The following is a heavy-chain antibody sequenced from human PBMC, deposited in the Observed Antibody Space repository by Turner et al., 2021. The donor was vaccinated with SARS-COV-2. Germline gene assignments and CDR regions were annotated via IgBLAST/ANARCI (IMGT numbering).Heavy chain of an antibody. V-gene: IGHV1-69*06. J-gene: IGHJ4*02. D-gene: IGHD4-17*01. CDR3: ARCTSYGDYGNYSDY. CDR1: GGTFSSYA. Sequence: QVQLVQSGAEVKKPGSSVKVSCKASGGTFSSYAISWVRQAPGQGLEWMGGIIPICGTANYAQKYQGRVTITADKSTSTAYMELSSLRSEDTAVYYCARCTSYGDYGNYSDYWGQGTLVTVSS. CDR2: IIPICGTA.